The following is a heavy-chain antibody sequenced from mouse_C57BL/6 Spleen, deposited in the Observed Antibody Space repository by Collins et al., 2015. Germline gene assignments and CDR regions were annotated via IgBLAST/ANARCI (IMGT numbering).Heavy chain of an antibody. CDR2: INPDSSTI. V-gene: IGHV4-1*02. Sequence: QAPGKGLEWIGEINPDSSTINYTPSLKDKFIISRDNAKNTLYLQMSKVRSEDTALYYCARNWDVGFDYWGQGTTLTVSS. CDR3: ARNWDVGFDY. D-gene: IGHD4-1*01. J-gene: IGHJ2*01.